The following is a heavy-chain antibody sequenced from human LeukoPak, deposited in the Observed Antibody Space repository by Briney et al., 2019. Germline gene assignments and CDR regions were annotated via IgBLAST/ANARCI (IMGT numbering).Heavy chain of an antibody. Sequence: NPGGSLRLSCAASGFPFSEYSMNWVRQAPGKGLEWISYIGISSGNTKYADSVKGRFTVSGDNARNSLYLQMNSLRVEDTAVYYCARDHNYAFDNWGQGTLVTVSS. V-gene: IGHV3-11*06. D-gene: IGHD1-1*01. J-gene: IGHJ4*02. CDR3: ARDHNYAFDN. CDR1: GFPFSEYS. CDR2: IGISSGNT.